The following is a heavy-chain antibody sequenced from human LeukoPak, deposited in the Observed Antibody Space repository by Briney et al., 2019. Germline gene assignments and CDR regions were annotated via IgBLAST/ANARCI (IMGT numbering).Heavy chain of an antibody. CDR3: ASRGSGWSREFDY. J-gene: IGHJ4*02. Sequence: SETLSLTCTVSGGSISSSSYYWGWIRQPPGKGLEWIGSIYYSGSTYYNPSLKSRVTTSVDTSKSQFSLKLNSVTAADTAVYYCASRGSGWSREFDYWGQGTLVTVSS. CDR2: IYYSGST. D-gene: IGHD6-19*01. CDR1: GGSISSSSYY. V-gene: IGHV4-39*01.